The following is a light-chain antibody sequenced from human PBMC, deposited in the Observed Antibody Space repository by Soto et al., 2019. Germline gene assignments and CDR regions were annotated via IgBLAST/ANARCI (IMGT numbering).Light chain of an antibody. J-gene: IGKJ3*01. Sequence: EIVLTQAPATMSLSPRERATLSCRASQSVNSYLAWYQQNPGQAPRLLIYDASNRATGIPARFSGSGSGTAFILTICSLETEDFGVYYCQQRSNWPVFTFGPGTKVDIK. CDR1: QSVNSY. V-gene: IGKV3-11*01. CDR3: QQRSNWPVFT. CDR2: DAS.